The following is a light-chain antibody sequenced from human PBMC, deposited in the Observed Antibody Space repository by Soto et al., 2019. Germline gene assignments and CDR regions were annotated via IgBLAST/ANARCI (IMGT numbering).Light chain of an antibody. CDR1: QGISSW. V-gene: IGKV1-12*01. CDR3: QQANSFLALT. Sequence: DIPMTQSPSSVSASVGDRVTITCRASQGISSWLAWYPQKPGKAPKLLIYAASSLQSRVPSSFSGSGSVTDLTLSISSLQPDDFATCYCQQANSFLALTFGGGTKVEI. CDR2: AAS. J-gene: IGKJ4*01.